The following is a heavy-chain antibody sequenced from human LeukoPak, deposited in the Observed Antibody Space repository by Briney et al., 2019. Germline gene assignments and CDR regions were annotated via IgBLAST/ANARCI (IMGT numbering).Heavy chain of an antibody. D-gene: IGHD1-26*01. V-gene: IGHV4-38-2*02. J-gene: IGHJ5*02. Sequence: SETLSLTCTVSGYSTSSGYYWGWIRQPPGKGLEWIGSIYHSGSTYYNPSLKSRVTISVDTSKNQFSLKLSSVTAADTAVYYCARGRRNGSYYRRFDPWGQGTLVTVSS. CDR2: IYHSGST. CDR1: GYSTSSGYY. CDR3: ARGRRNGSYYRRFDP.